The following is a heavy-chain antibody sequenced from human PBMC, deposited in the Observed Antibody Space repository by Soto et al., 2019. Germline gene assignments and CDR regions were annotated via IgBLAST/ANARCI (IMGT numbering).Heavy chain of an antibody. V-gene: IGHV1-69*01. CDR1: GGTFSSYA. CDR2: IIPTFGTA. D-gene: IGHD3-3*01. Sequence: QVQLVQSGAEVKKPGSSVKVSCKASGGTFSSYAISWVRQAPGQGLEWMGGIIPTFGTANYAQKFQGRVTITADESTSTAYMELSSLRSEDTAVYYCARADTSFGVVISSGWFDPWGQGTLVTVSS. CDR3: ARADTSFGVVISSGWFDP. J-gene: IGHJ5*02.